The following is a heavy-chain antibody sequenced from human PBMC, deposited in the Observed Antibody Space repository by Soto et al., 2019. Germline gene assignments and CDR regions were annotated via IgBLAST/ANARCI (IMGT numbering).Heavy chain of an antibody. CDR3: ARAGRGYSGYDYVWWFDH. D-gene: IGHD5-12*01. CDR2: IIPIFGTA. V-gene: IGHV1-69*13. Sequence: AASVKVSCKASGGTFSSYAISWVRQAPGQGLEWMGGIIPIFGTANYAQKFQGRVTITADESTSTAYMELSSLRSEDTAVYYCARAGRGYSGYDYVWWFDHWGQGTLVTVSS. J-gene: IGHJ5*02. CDR1: GGTFSSYA.